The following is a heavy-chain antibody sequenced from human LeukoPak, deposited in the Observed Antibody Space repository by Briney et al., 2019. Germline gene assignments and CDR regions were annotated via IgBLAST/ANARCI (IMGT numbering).Heavy chain of an antibody. CDR2: INPSGGST. J-gene: IGHJ3*02. CDR3: AGDGGIRAFDI. V-gene: IGHV1-46*01. Sequence: ASVKVSCKASGYTFTSYYMHWVRQAPGQGLEWMGIINPSGGSTSYAQKFQGRVTMTRDMSTSTVYMELSSLRSEDTAVYYCAGDGGIRAFDIWGQGTMVTVSS. CDR1: GYTFTSYY.